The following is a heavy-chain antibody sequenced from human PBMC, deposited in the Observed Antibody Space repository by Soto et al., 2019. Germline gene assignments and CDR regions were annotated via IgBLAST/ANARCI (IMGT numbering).Heavy chain of an antibody. D-gene: IGHD1-26*01. CDR2: IYYSGST. V-gene: IGHV4-59*01. CDR3: ASSIVGATGGYVWFDP. J-gene: IGHJ5*02. CDR1: GGSISDYY. Sequence: PSETLSLTCSVSGGSISDYYWSWIRQPPGQGLEWIGYIYYSGSTNYNPSLKSRVTISVDTSKNQFSLKLSSVTAADTAVYYCASSIVGATGGYVWFDPWGQGTLVTVSS.